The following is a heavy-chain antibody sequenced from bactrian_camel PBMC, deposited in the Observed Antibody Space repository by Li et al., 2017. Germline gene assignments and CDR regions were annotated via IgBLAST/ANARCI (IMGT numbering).Heavy chain of an antibody. CDR3: AADRFRPTRWGLATEYNR. Sequence: HVQLVESGGGLVQPGGSLRLSCVASGGYTGSIYYMAWFRQAPGKEREGVAYLYTLGGRSDYADSVKGRFTISQDKDTDTLSLQMNNLKPEDTGMYYCAADRFRPTRWGLATEYNRWGQGTQVTVS. CDR1: GGYTGSIYY. V-gene: IGHV3S1*01. CDR2: LYTLGGRS. D-gene: IGHD5*01. J-gene: IGHJ4*01.